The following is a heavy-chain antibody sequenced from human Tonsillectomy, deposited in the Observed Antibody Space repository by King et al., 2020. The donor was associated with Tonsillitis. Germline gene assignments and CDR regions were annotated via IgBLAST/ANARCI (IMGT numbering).Heavy chain of an antibody. Sequence: VQLVESGGGVVQPGRSLRLSCAASGFTFNNYGMHWVRQAPGKGLEWVAIIWYDGSNKYYADSVKGRFTISRDNAKNTLYLQMNSLRAEDTAVYYCARVREEWFGEGGFDYWGQGALVTVSS. V-gene: IGHV3-33*08. D-gene: IGHD3-10*01. CDR1: GFTFNNYG. CDR2: IWYDGSNK. CDR3: ARVREEWFGEGGFDY. J-gene: IGHJ4*02.